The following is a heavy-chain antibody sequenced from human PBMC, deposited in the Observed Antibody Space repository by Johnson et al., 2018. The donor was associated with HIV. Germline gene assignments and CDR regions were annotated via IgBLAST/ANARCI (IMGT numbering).Heavy chain of an antibody. J-gene: IGHJ3*02. CDR2: ISYDGSNK. D-gene: IGHD6-13*01. Sequence: QVQLVESGGGVVQPGRSLRLSCAASGFTFSSYAMHWVRQAPGKGLEWVAVISYDGSNKYYADSVKGRFTISRDNSKNTLYLQMNSLRAEDTAVYYCASKAAGTMHAFDIWGQGTMVTVS. V-gene: IGHV3-30*04. CDR1: GFTFSSYA. CDR3: ASKAAGTMHAFDI.